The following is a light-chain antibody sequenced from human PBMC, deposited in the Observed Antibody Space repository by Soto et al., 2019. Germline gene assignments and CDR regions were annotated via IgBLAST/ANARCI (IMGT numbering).Light chain of an antibody. V-gene: IGLV3-21*04. J-gene: IGLJ2*01. CDR2: YDS. CDR3: QVWDSSSDHVV. CDR1: NIGSKS. Sequence: SYELTQPPSVSVAPGKTARITCGGNNIGSKSVHWYQQKPGQAPVLVIYYDSDRPSGLPERFSGSNSGNTATLTISSVEAGDEADYYCQVWDSSSDHVVFGGGTKLTVL.